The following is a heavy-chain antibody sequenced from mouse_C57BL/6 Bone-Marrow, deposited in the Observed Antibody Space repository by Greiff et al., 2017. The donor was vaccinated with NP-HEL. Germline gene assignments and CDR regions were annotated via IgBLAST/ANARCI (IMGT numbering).Heavy chain of an antibody. CDR3: ATEYDGYFPRYEYWYFDV. CDR2: ISSGSSTI. Sequence: EVQGVESGGGLVKPGGSLKLSCAASGFTFSDYGMHWVRQAPEKGLEWVAYISSGSSTIYYADTVKGRFTISRDNAKNTLFLQMTSLRSEDTAMYYCATEYDGYFPRYEYWYFDVWGTGTTVTVSS. CDR1: GFTFSDYG. J-gene: IGHJ1*03. V-gene: IGHV5-17*01. D-gene: IGHD2-3*01.